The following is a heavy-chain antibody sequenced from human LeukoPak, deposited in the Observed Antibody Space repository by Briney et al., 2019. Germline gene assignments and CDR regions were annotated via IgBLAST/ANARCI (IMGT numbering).Heavy chain of an antibody. V-gene: IGHV4-34*01. Sequence: SETLSLTCAVYGGSFSGYYWSWIRQPPGKGLEWIGEINHSGSTNYNPSLKSRVTISVDTSKNQFSLKLSSVTAADTAVYYCARGNCSGGSCYSFRYYYGMDVWGQGTTVTVSS. CDR3: ARGNCSGGSCYSFRYYYGMDV. D-gene: IGHD2-15*01. J-gene: IGHJ6*02. CDR2: INHSGST. CDR1: GGSFSGYY.